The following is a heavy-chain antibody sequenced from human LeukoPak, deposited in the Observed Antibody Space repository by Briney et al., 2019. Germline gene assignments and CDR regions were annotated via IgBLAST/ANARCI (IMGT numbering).Heavy chain of an antibody. CDR2: ISAYNGNT. J-gene: IGHJ4*02. CDR1: GYTFTSYG. Sequence: ASVKVSCKASGYTFTSYGISWVRQAHGQGLEWMGWISAYNGNTNYAQKLQGRVTMTTDTSTSTAYMELRSLRSDDTAVYYCARGGPFPSSSSSREYYLDYWGQGTLVTVSS. D-gene: IGHD6-6*01. CDR3: ARGGPFPSSSSSREYYLDY. V-gene: IGHV1-18*01.